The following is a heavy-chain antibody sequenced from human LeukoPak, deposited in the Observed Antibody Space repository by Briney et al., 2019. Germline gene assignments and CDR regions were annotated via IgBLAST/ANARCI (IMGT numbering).Heavy chain of an antibody. Sequence: HSGGSLRLSCAPSGFTFSRHGMHWVRQAPGKGLEWVAIISNDGSRKYYGHSVEGRFTISRDNSKNTLYLQMDSLRAEDTAVYYCARDRAWNYFDYWGQGTLVTVSP. CDR2: ISNDGSRK. V-gene: IGHV3-30*03. CDR1: GFTFSRHG. CDR3: ARDRAWNYFDY. J-gene: IGHJ4*02. D-gene: IGHD3-3*01.